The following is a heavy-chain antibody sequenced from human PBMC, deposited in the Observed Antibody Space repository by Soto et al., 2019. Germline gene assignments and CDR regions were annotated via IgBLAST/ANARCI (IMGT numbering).Heavy chain of an antibody. V-gene: IGHV4-39*01. CDR3: ATGYGSSWYDY. CDR2: IYYTGIT. D-gene: IGHD6-13*01. J-gene: IGHJ4*02. Sequence: QLQLQESGPGLVKPSETLSLTCGVSGGSISSSSPYWGWIRQPPGKGLQWIGNIYYTGITYCNPSLKSRVTISVDTAKKQFCLKLTSVTAADTAVYYGATGYGSSWYDYWGQGTLVTVAS. CDR1: GGSISSSSPY.